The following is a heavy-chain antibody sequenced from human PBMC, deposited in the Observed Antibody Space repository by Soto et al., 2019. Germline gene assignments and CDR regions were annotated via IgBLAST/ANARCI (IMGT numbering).Heavy chain of an antibody. Sequence: QVQLQQWGAGLLKPSETLSLTCAVYGGSFSGYYWSWIRQPPGKGLEWIGEINHSGSTNYNPSLKSRVTISVDTSKNQFSLKLSSVTAADTAVYYCARGGGWSGYPRRELLYYGMDVWGQGTTVTVSS. CDR1: GGSFSGYY. D-gene: IGHD3-3*01. CDR2: INHSGST. CDR3: ARGGGWSGYPRRELLYYGMDV. V-gene: IGHV4-34*01. J-gene: IGHJ6*02.